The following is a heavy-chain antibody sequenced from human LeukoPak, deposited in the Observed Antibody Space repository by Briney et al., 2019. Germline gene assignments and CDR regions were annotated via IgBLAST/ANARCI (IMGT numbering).Heavy chain of an antibody. D-gene: IGHD5-24*01. CDR2: INPNSGGT. V-gene: IGHV1-2*02. J-gene: IGHJ4*02. Sequence: GASVKVSCKASGYTFTGYHMHWVRQAPGQGLEWMGWINPNSGGTNYAQKFQGRVTMTRDTSISTAYMELSRLRSDDTAVYYCARDQWGDGYNHDYWGQGTLVTVSS. CDR3: ARDQWGDGYNHDY. CDR1: GYTFTGYH.